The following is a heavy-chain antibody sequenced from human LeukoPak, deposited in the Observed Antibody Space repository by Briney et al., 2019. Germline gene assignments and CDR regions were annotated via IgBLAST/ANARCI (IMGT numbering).Heavy chain of an antibody. CDR2: IQPDGREQ. V-gene: IGHV3-7*01. Sequence: GGSLRLSCAASGFSFSTKWMSWVRQAPGKGLELVGNIQPDGREQYPVDSVKGRFTISRDNAKNTLYLQMNSLRAEDTAIYYCVRDLQRHYLGVAVAGRRRWFDPWGQGTLVTVSS. CDR3: VRDLQRHYLGVAVAGRRRWFDP. CDR1: GFSFSTKW. J-gene: IGHJ5*02. D-gene: IGHD6-13*01.